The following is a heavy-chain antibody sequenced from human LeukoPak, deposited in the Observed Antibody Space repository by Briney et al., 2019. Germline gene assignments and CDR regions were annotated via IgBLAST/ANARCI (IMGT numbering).Heavy chain of an antibody. CDR3: AIEISRLVIHAFDL. D-gene: IGHD3-9*01. V-gene: IGHV3-30*02. CDR1: GFTFSNYG. J-gene: IGHJ3*01. Sequence: GGSLRLSCAASGFTFSNYGIHWVRQAPGKGLEWVSFIQTDGGITYYSDSVKGRFTISRDNPKNTVYLQMNSLSTEDTAVYYCAIEISRLVIHAFDLWGQGTMVTVSS. CDR2: IQTDGGIT.